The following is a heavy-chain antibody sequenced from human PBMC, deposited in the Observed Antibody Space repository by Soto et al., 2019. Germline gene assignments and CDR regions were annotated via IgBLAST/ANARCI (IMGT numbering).Heavy chain of an antibody. CDR2: IYYSGST. J-gene: IGHJ4*02. V-gene: IGHV4-39*01. CDR3: ARFASPGPGAKYYFDY. Sequence: QLQLQESGPGLVKPSETLSLTCTVSGGSISSSSYYWGWIRQPPGKGLEWIGSIYYSGSTYYNPSLKSRVTISVDTSKNQFSLKLSSVTAADTAVYYCARFASPGPGAKYYFDYWGQGTLVTVSS. CDR1: GGSISSSSYY.